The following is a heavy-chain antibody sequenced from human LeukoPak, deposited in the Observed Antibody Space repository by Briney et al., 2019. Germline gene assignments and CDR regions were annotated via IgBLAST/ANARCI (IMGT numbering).Heavy chain of an antibody. D-gene: IGHD3-3*01. V-gene: IGHV1-69*05. J-gene: IGHJ4*02. CDR2: IIPIFGTA. CDR3: ARDLGDFWSGYYPY. CDR1: GGTFSSYA. Sequence: PGASVKVSCKASGGTFSSYAISWVRQAPGQGLEWMVGIIPIFGTANYAQKFQGRVTITTDESTSTAYMELSSLRSEDTAVYYCARDLGDFWSGYYPYWGQGTLVTVSS.